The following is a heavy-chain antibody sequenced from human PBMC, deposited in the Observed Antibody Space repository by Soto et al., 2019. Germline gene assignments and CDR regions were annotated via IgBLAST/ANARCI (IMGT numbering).Heavy chain of an antibody. Sequence: SETLSLTCTVSGGSISSYYWSWIRQPPGKGLEWIGYIYYSGSTNYNPSLKSRVTISVDTSKNQFSLKLSSVTAADTAVYYCARHGSYYYDSSGYFSWFDPWGQGTLVTVS. D-gene: IGHD3-22*01. CDR3: ARHGSYYYDSSGYFSWFDP. J-gene: IGHJ5*02. V-gene: IGHV4-59*08. CDR2: IYYSGST. CDR1: GGSISSYY.